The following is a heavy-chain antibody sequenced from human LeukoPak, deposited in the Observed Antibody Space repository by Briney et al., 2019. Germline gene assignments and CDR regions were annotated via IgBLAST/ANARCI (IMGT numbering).Heavy chain of an antibody. V-gene: IGHV3-21*01. CDR2: ISSSSSYI. CDR3: ARNYIGNFFFDY. J-gene: IGHJ4*02. CDR1: GFIFSTFA. Sequence: GGSLRLSCAASGFIFSTFAMSWVRQAPGKGLEWVSSISSSSSYIYYADSVKGRFTISRDNAKNSLYLEMNSLRAEDTAVYYCARNYIGNFFFDYWGQGTLVTVSS. D-gene: IGHD4-23*01.